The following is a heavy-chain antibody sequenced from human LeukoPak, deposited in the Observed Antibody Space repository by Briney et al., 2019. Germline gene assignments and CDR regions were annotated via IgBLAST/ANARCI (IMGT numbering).Heavy chain of an antibody. CDR3: ARGRLSGTHWGPDH. V-gene: IGHV3-23*01. J-gene: IGHJ5*02. Sequence: GGSLRLSCAASGFTFSSYAMSWVRQAPGKGLEWVSAISGSGGSTYYADSVKGRFTISRENAKNSVYLQMDSLRAGDTALYYCARGRLSGTHWGPDHWGQGILVTVSS. CDR1: GFTFSSYA. D-gene: IGHD3-10*01. CDR2: ISGSGGST.